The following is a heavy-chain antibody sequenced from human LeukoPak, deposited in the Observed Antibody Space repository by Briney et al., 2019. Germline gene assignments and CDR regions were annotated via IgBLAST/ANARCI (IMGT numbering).Heavy chain of an antibody. V-gene: IGHV4-59*12. CDR3: ARGGHDILTGYYSSLFDY. Sequence: SETLSLTCTVSGASINDYYWSWIRQSPGKGLEWIGFKYYSGSNDYNPSLKSRVTISEDTSKNQFSLKLSSVTAADTAVYYCARGGHDILTGYYSSLFDYWGQGTLVTVSS. D-gene: IGHD3-9*01. CDR2: KYYSGSN. CDR1: GASINDYY. J-gene: IGHJ4*02.